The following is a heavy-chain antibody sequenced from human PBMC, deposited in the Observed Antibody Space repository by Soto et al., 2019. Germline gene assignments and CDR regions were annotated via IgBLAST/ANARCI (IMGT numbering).Heavy chain of an antibody. CDR3: ARGSKDSYPGSRIFDF. Sequence: GASVKVSCKASGGTFSSYAISWVRQAPGQGLEWMGGIIPIFGTANYAQKFQGRVTITADESTSTAYMELSSLRSEDSAVYFCARGSKDSYPGSRIFDFWGRGTLVTVSS. D-gene: IGHD3-10*01. V-gene: IGHV1-69*13. CDR2: IIPIFGTA. CDR1: GGTFSSYA. J-gene: IGHJ4*02.